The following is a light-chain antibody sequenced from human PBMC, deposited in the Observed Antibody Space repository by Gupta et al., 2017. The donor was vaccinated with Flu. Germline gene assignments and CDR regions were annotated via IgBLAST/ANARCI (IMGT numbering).Light chain of an antibody. Sequence: QSVLTQPPSASGTPGPRATISCSGSSSNLGSNTVNWYQQLPGTAPKLLTYSNNQRPSGVPDRFSGSKSGTSASLAISGLQSEDEADYYCAAWDDSLNGWVFGGGTKLTVL. CDR2: SNN. V-gene: IGLV1-44*01. CDR1: SSNLGSNT. J-gene: IGLJ3*02. CDR3: AAWDDSLNGWV.